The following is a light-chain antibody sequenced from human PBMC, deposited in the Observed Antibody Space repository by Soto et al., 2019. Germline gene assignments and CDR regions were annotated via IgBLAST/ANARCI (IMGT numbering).Light chain of an antibody. CDR1: QSVSSN. CDR3: RKYNNWXPYT. CDR2: GSS. Sequence: EIVMTRSPATLSVSPGERATLSCRASQSVSSNLALYQQKPGQAPRLLIYGSSTRATGIPARFSGSGSWTDLTLTIRSMQSEDFAVYYCRKYNNWXPYTCGQGTKV. J-gene: IGKJ2*01. V-gene: IGKV3-15*01.